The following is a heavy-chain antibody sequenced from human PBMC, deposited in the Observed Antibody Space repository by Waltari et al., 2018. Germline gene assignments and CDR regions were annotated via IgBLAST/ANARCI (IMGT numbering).Heavy chain of an antibody. CDR3: ARAPTGTSSPYYFDY. CDR1: GYSFTTYW. V-gene: IGHV5-51*01. Sequence: EVQLVQSGVEVRKPGQSLRISCKGSGYSFTTYWIGWLRQMPGKGLEWMGIIYPGDSDTRYSPSFQGQVTISADNSISTAYLQWGSLKASDTAMYFCARAPTGTSSPYYFDYWGQGTLVTVSS. CDR2: IYPGDSDT. D-gene: IGHD1-1*01. J-gene: IGHJ4*02.